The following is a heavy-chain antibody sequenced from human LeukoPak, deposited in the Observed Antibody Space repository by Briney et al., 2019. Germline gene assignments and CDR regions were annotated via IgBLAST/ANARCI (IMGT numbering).Heavy chain of an antibody. D-gene: IGHD1-26*01. Sequence: ETLSLTCAVYGGSFSGYYWSWIRQPPGKGLEWVSFIGVGGGNSHYADSVKGRFTISRDDSKNTLYLQMNSLRTDDTAVYYCARGGWELLGGQGTLVTVSS. J-gene: IGHJ4*02. V-gene: IGHV3-23*01. CDR2: IGVGGGNS. CDR1: GGSFSGYY. CDR3: ARGGWELL.